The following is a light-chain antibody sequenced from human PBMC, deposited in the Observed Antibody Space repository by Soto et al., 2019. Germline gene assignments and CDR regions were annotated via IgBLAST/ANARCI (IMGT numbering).Light chain of an antibody. V-gene: IGKV3-15*01. CDR1: QSVSGN. Sequence: IVMTQSPATVSASPGERVTLSCRASQSVSGNVAWYHQKPGQPPRLLVYGASTMATDIPARFFGSGSETDFTLTITRLQSEDFGTYYCQQFNSWPRTFGQGTKVDIK. CDR3: QQFNSWPRT. CDR2: GAS. J-gene: IGKJ1*01.